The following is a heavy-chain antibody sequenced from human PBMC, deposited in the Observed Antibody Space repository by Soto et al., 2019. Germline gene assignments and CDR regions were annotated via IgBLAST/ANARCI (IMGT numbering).Heavy chain of an antibody. CDR2: IIPIFGTA. CDR1: GGTFSSYA. Sequence: QVQLVQSGAEVKKPGSSVKVSCKASGGTFSSYAISWVRQAPGQGLEWMGGIIPIFGTANYAQKFPGRVTLTADESTSTAYMELSRLRSEDTAVYYCARGTTVVTLNWIDPWGQGTLVTVSS. J-gene: IGHJ5*02. D-gene: IGHD4-17*01. CDR3: ARGTTVVTLNWIDP. V-gene: IGHV1-69*01.